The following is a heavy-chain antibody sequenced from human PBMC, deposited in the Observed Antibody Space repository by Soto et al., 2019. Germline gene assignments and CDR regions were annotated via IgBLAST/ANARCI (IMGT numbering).Heavy chain of an antibody. Sequence: ASVKVSCKASGYTFTSYYMHWVRQAPGQGLEWMGIINPSGGSTSYAQKFQGRVTMTRDTSTSTVYMELSSLRSEDTAVYYCARAICGGSCYAYNWFEPWGQGTLVTVSS. CDR2: INPSGGST. J-gene: IGHJ5*02. CDR3: ARAICGGSCYAYNWFEP. D-gene: IGHD2-15*01. V-gene: IGHV1-46*01. CDR1: GYTFTSYY.